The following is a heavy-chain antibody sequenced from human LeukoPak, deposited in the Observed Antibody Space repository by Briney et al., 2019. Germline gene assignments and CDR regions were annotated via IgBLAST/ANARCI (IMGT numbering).Heavy chain of an antibody. CDR3: AHTRRNWYSSSWYGGGPYNWFDP. CDR1: GFSLSTSGVG. CDR2: IYWDDDK. J-gene: IGHJ5*02. Sequence: SGPTLVNPTQTLTLNCTFSGFSLSTSGVGVGWIRQPPGKALEWLALIYWDDDKRYSPSLKSRLTITKDTSKNQVVLTMTNMDPVDTATYYCAHTRRNWYSSSWYGGGPYNWFDPWGQGTLVTVSS. D-gene: IGHD6-13*01. V-gene: IGHV2-5*02.